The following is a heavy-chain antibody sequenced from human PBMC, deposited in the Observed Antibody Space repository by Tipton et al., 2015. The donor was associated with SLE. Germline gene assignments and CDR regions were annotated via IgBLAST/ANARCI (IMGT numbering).Heavy chain of an antibody. CDR2: IFHSRIT. Sequence: TLSLTCTVSAYSIRSGYYWGWIRQPPARGLEWIGHIFHSRITYYSPSLNSRVSMSVDTSKNQFSVNLSSVTAADSAVYYCVRVDDCGGDCPPRSFDLWGQGMVVTVSS. V-gene: IGHV4-38-2*02. CDR3: VRVDDCGGDCPPRSFDL. CDR1: AYSIRSGYY. D-gene: IGHD2-21*01. J-gene: IGHJ4*02.